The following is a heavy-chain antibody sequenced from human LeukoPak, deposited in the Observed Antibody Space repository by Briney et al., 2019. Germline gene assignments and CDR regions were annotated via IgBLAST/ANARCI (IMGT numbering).Heavy chain of an antibody. D-gene: IGHD3-9*01. CDR1: GYIFTSYY. Sequence: ASVKVSCKASGYIFTSYYIHWVRQAPGQGLEWMGWMNPNSGNTGYAQKFQGRVTITRNTSISTAYMELSRLRSDDTAVYYCARSPHILTGENFDYWGQGTLVTVSS. CDR3: ARSPHILTGENFDY. CDR2: MNPNSGNT. J-gene: IGHJ4*02. V-gene: IGHV1-8*03.